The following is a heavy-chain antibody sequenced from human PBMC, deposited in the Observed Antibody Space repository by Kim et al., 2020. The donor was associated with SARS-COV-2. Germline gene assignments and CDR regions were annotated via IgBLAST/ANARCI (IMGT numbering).Heavy chain of an antibody. CDR1: GYIFTDYY. J-gene: IGHJ4*01. CDR2: INPSGGST. V-gene: IGHV1-46*01. D-gene: IGHD2-21*02. Sequence: ASVKVSCKASGYIFTDYYMHWVRQAPGQGPEWMGIINPSGGSTDYAQKFQGRVTMTTYTSTNTVYMELNSLRSEDTAVYYCALLPGRYCGSDCNPLDYWG. CDR3: ALLPGRYCGSDCNPLDY.